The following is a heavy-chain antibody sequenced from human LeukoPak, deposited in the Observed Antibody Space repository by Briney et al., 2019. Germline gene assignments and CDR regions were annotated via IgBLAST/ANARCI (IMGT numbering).Heavy chain of an antibody. CDR3: AKGLRTGVGPYKGYHYCMDV. D-gene: IGHD3-10*01. V-gene: IGHV3-30*04. CDR2: ISNDERNK. CDR1: GFNFHNFA. J-gene: IGHJ6*03. Sequence: PGGSLRLSCEASGFNFHNFAMHWVRQAPGKGLEWVAVISNDERNKYYTDSVKGRFTISRDNSKSTVYLQMNSLRDEDAGVYYCAKGLRTGVGPYKGYHYCMDVWGKGATVTVSS.